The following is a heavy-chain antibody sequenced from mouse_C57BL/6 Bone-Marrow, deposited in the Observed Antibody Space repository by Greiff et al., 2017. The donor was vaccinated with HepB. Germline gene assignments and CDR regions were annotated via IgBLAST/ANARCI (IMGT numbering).Heavy chain of an antibody. V-gene: IGHV1-39*01. CDR3: ARGRATAQAPDY. CDR1: GYSFTDYN. D-gene: IGHD3-2*02. Sequence: VHVKQSGPELVKPGASVKISCKASGYSFTDYNMNWVKQSNGKSLEWIGVINPNYGTTSYNQKFKGKATLTVDQSSSTAYMQLNSLTSEDSAVYYCARGRATAQAPDYWGQGTTLTVSS. J-gene: IGHJ2*01. CDR2: INPNYGTT.